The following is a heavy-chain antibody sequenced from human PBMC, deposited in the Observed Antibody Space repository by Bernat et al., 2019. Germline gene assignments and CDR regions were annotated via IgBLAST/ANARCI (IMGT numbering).Heavy chain of an antibody. D-gene: IGHD3-10*01. J-gene: IGHJ4*01. Sequence: VQLQQSGPELVKPGASVKISCKASGYTFTDYYMKWVKQSHGKSLEWIAEINPNNGGTNHNQKFKGKATLTVDKSSSTTYMELRSLTSEDSAVYYCARWSPRALDYWGQGTSVTVSS. CDR1: GYTFTDYY. V-gene: IGHV1-2*02. CDR2: INPNNGGT. CDR3: ARWSPRALDY.